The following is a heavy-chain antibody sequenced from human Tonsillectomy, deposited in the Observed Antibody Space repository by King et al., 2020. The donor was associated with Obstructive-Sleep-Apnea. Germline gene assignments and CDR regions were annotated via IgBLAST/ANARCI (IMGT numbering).Heavy chain of an antibody. J-gene: IGHJ4*02. CDR2: ISYDGSNK. V-gene: IGHV3-30-3*01. CDR3: ARDGSMLTPVTGYYFDY. Sequence: VQLVESGGGVVQPGRSLRLSCAASGFTFSSYAMHWVRQAPGKGLEWVAVISYDGSNKYYADSVKGRFTISRDNSKNTLYLQLNSLRAEDTAVYYCARDGSMLTPVTGYYFDYWGQGTLVTVSS. CDR1: GFTFSSYA. D-gene: IGHD4-17*01.